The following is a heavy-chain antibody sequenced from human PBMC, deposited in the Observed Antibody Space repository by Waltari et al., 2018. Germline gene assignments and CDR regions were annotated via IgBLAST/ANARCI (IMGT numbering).Heavy chain of an antibody. J-gene: IGHJ4*02. D-gene: IGHD2-21*02. CDR3: AKESAVTAILGD. V-gene: IGHV3-30*18. CDR2: ISYDGSNK. CDR1: GFTFSSYG. Sequence: QVQLVESGGGVVQPGRSLRLSCAASGFTFSSYGMHWVRQAPGKGLEWVAVISYDGSNKYYADAVKGRFTISRDNSKNTLYLQMNSLRAEDTAVYYCAKESAVTAILGDWGQGTLVTVSS.